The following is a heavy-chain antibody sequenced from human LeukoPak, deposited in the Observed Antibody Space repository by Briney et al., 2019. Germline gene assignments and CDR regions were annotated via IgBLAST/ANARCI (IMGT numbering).Heavy chain of an antibody. V-gene: IGHV3-23*01. Sequence: QPGGSLRLSCAASGFTFSSYAMSWVRQAPGKGLEWVSAISGSGGSTYYADSVKGRFTISRDNSKNTLYLQMNSLRAEDTAVYYCAKSHPFWHDGGYPSSEGYFDSWGQGTLVTVSS. CDR1: GFTFSSYA. D-gene: IGHD3-22*01. CDR2: ISGSGGST. J-gene: IGHJ4*02. CDR3: AKSHPFWHDGGYPSSEGYFDS.